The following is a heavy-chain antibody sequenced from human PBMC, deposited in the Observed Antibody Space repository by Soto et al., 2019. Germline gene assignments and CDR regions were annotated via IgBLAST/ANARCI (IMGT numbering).Heavy chain of an antibody. D-gene: IGHD3-16*01. V-gene: IGHV1-69*01. CDR2: IIPIFGTA. CDR3: AREVWGSSQGGYYFDY. J-gene: IGHJ4*02. Sequence: QVQLVQSGAEVKKPGSSVKVSCKASGGTFSSYAISWVRQAPGQGLEWMGGIIPIFGTANYAQKFQGRVTFTGDEPTSTAYMELSSLRSEDTAVYDCAREVWGSSQGGYYFDYWGQGTLGTVSS. CDR1: GGTFSSYA.